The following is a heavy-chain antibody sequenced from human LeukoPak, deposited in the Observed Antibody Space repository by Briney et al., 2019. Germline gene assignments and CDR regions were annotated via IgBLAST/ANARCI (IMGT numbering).Heavy chain of an antibody. CDR3: ARDSSSGWHYDY. CDR1: GYTFTSYY. D-gene: IGHD6-19*01. J-gene: IGHJ4*02. CDR2: INPSGGST. V-gene: IGHV1-46*01. Sequence: ASVKVSCKASGYTFTSYYMHWVRQAPGQGLEWMGIINPSGGSTSYAQKFQGRVTMTRDTSTSTVYMGLSSLRSEDTAVYYCARDSSSGWHYDYWGQGTLVTVSS.